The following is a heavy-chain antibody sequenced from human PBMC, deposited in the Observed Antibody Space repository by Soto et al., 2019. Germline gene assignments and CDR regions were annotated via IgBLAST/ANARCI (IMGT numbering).Heavy chain of an antibody. Sequence: QVQLVESGGGVVQPGRSLRLSCAPSGFTVSNYGMHWVRQAPGKGLEWVSIISFDGSDKYYADSVKGRFTISRDNSKNTLHLQMNSLRAEDTAVYYCAIAPYYDLDYWGQGTLVTVSS. CDR3: AIAPYYDLDY. D-gene: IGHD3-3*01. J-gene: IGHJ4*02. V-gene: IGHV3-30*03. CDR1: GFTVSNYG. CDR2: ISFDGSDK.